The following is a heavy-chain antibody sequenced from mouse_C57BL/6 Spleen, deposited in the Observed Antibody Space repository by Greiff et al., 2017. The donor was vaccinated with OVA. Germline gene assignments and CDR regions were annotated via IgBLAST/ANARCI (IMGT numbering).Heavy chain of an antibody. D-gene: IGHD1-1*01. CDR2: IYPGSGST. Sequence: VQLQQPGAELVKPGASVKMSCKASGYTFTSYWITWVKRRPGQGLEWIGDIYPGSGSTNYNEKFKSKATLTVDTSSSTAYMQLSSLTSEDSAVYYCARGPYYYYGSSYYAMDYWGQGTSVTVSS. J-gene: IGHJ4*01. CDR3: ARGPYYYYGSSYYAMDY. V-gene: IGHV1-55*01. CDR1: GYTFTSYW.